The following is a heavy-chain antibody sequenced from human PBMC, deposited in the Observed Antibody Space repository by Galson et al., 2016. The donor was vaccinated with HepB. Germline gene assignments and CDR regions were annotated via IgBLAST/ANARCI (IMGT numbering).Heavy chain of an antibody. CDR1: GFTFSSYA. D-gene: IGHD3-10*01. V-gene: IGHV3-23*01. CDR3: AKDRGSGGTAYSWGSFDI. Sequence: SLRLSCAASGFTFSSYAMSWVRQAPGTGPEWVSGISSSGGSAVYVDSVRGRLTISRDNSKNMMYLQMNRLRAEDTAVYYCAKDRGSGGTAYSWGSFDIWGQGIMVTVSS. J-gene: IGHJ3*02. CDR2: ISSSGGSA.